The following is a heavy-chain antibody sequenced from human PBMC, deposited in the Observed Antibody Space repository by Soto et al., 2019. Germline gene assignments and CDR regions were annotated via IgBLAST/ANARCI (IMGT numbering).Heavy chain of an antibody. D-gene: IGHD3-22*01. CDR2: ISTSGTTI. CDR1: GFTFSRYS. CDR3: ARDVGYHYDPFDY. Sequence: EVQLVESGGGLVQPGGSLRLSCAASGFTFSRYSMNWVRQAPGKGLEWVSYISTSGTTIYYAESVKGRFTISRDNAKNSLYLQMNSLRAEDTAVYYCARDVGYHYDPFDYWGQGTLVTVSS. J-gene: IGHJ4*02. V-gene: IGHV3-48*01.